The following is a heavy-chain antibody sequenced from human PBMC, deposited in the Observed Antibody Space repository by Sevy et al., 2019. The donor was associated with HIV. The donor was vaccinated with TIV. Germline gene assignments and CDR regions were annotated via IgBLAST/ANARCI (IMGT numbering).Heavy chain of an antibody. J-gene: IGHJ6*02. V-gene: IGHV3-7*03. CDR2: IKLDGSEK. Sequence: GGFLRLSCAASGFTFSSYWMSWVRQAPGKGLEWMANIKLDGSEKYYVDSVKGRFTISRDNAKNSLYLQMNSLRAEDTAVSFCARDSSSTSCLWGMDVWGQGTTVTVSS. D-gene: IGHD2-2*01. CDR3: ARDSSSTSCLWGMDV. CDR1: GFTFSSYW.